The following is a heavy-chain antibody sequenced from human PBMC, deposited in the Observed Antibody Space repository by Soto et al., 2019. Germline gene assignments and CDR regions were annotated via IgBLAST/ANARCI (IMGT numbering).Heavy chain of an antibody. V-gene: IGHV3-30*18. D-gene: IGHD1-26*01. CDR2: ISYDGSNK. Sequence: GGSLRLSCAASGFTFSSYGMHCVRQAPGKGLEWVAVISYDGSNKYYADSVKGRFTISRDNSKNTLYLQMNSLRAEDTAVYYCAKDHRGELPYDYWGQGTLVTVSS. CDR3: AKDHRGELPYDY. J-gene: IGHJ4*02. CDR1: GFTFSSYG.